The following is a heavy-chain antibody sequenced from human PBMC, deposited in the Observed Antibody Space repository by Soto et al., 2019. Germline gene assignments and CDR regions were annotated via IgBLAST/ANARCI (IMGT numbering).Heavy chain of an antibody. J-gene: IGHJ4*02. D-gene: IGHD6-19*01. CDR3: ARYQPYSTGYYYFDH. CDR2: ISGHNGHT. V-gene: IGHV1-18*01. Sequence: QVPLVQSGAEVKDPGASVKVSCKTPGYNFTTYGVSWVRQAPGQGIEWMGWISGHNGHTNYAQTFQGRVTMTTDTSTTTAYMELRSLRSDDTAVFYCARYQPYSTGYYYFDHWGQGTLAIVTS. CDR1: GYNFTTYG.